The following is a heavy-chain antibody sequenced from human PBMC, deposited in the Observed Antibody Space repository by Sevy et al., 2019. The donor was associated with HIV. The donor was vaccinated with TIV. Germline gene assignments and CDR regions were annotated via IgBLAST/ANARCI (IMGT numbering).Heavy chain of an antibody. V-gene: IGHV1-24*01. J-gene: IGHJ4*02. CDR1: GYTLTELS. CDR3: ATGDSSSWYEFGY. D-gene: IGHD6-13*01. CDR2: FDTEDGET. Sequence: ASVKVSCKVSGYTLTELSMHWVRQAPGKGLEWMGGFDTEDGETIYAQKFQGRVTMTEDTTTDTAYMELSSLRSEDTAVYYCATGDSSSWYEFGYWGQGTLVTVSS.